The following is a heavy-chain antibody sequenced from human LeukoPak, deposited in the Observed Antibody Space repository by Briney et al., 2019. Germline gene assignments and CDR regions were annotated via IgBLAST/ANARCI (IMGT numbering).Heavy chain of an antibody. V-gene: IGHV4-38-2*02. CDR3: ARGNYDILKHSPDAFDI. CDR2: IYHSGST. D-gene: IGHD3-9*01. Sequence: LETLSLTCTVSGYSISSGYYWGWVRQPPGKGLEWIGSIYHSGSTYYNPSLKSRVTISVDTSKNQFSLKLSSVTAADTAVYYCARGNYDILKHSPDAFDIWGQGTMVTVSS. J-gene: IGHJ3*02. CDR1: GYSISSGYY.